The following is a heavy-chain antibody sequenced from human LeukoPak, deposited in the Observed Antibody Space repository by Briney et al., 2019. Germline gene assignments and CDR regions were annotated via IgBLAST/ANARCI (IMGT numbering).Heavy chain of an antibody. CDR1: GYSITSGYY. Sequence: SETLSLTCAVSGYSITSGYYWGWIRQPPGKGLEWIRSLYHSGSTYYNPSLRSRVTISVDTSKNHFSLKLSSVTAADTAVYYCARINVDYGDYAVAYWGQGTLVTVSS. J-gene: IGHJ4*02. V-gene: IGHV4-38-2*01. CDR3: ARINVDYGDYAVAY. CDR2: LYHSGST. D-gene: IGHD4-17*01.